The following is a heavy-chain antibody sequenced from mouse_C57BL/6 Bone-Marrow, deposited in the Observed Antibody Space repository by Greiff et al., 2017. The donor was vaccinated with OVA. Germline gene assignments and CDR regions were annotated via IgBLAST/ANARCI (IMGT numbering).Heavy chain of an antibody. CDR2: INPSSGYT. CDR1: GYTFTSYT. Sequence: VQLQQSGAELARPGASVKMSCKASGYTFTSYTMHWVKQRPGQGLEWIGYINPSSGYTKYNQKFKDKATLTADKSSSTAYMQLSSLTSEDSAVDYCARKGGDDYSWFAYWGQGTLVTVSA. V-gene: IGHV1-4*01. J-gene: IGHJ3*01. CDR3: ARKGGDDYSWFAY. D-gene: IGHD2-4*01.